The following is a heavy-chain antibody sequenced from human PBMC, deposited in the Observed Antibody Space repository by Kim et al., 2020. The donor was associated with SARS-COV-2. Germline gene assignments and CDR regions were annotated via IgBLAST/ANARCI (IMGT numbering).Heavy chain of an antibody. D-gene: IGHD3-3*01. V-gene: IGHV4-30-4*01. CDR2: IYYSGST. CDR3: TGYDFWSGKIDY. J-gene: IGHJ4*02. Sequence: SETLSLTCTVSGGSISSGDYYWSWIRQPPGKGLEWIGYIYYSGSTYYNPSLKSRVTISVDTSKNQSSLKLSSVTAADTAVYYCTGYDFWSGKIDYWGQGTLVTGSS. CDR1: GGSISSGDYY.